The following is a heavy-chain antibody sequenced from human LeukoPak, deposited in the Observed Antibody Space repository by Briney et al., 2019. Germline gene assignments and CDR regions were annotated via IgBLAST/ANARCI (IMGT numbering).Heavy chain of an antibody. CDR1: GFTFSNYA. J-gene: IGHJ4*02. D-gene: IGHD5-24*01. V-gene: IGHV3-23*01. CDR2: ITYSGGST. Sequence: GGSLRLSCAASGFTFSNYAMSWVRQAPGKGLEWVSGITYSGGSTYYPDSVKGRFTISRDNSKDTLYLQMSSLRAEDTAVYYCAKFKGRDGYSLFDFWGQGTLVTVSS. CDR3: AKFKGRDGYSLFDF.